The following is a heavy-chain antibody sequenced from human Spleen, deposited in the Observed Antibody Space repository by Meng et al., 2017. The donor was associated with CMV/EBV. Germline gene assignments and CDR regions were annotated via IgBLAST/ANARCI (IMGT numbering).Heavy chain of an antibody. Sequence: CADSGVTFSHYTMHWVRQAPGKGMEWVALISYDRSNNNHADTVKGRFSISRDNSKNTVYLQMNSLRTEDTAVYYCARSRAGVNSGIAYWGQGTLVTVSS. D-gene: IGHD1-14*01. CDR3: ARSRAGVNSGIAY. CDR2: ISYDRSNN. J-gene: IGHJ4*02. V-gene: IGHV3-30*04. CDR1: GVTFSHYT.